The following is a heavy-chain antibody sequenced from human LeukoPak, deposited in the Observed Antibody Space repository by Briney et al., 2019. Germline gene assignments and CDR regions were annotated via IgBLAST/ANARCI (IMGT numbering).Heavy chain of an antibody. CDR1: GYTFTSYY. J-gene: IGHJ4*02. CDR3: ARLGWFGELWGFFDY. CDR2: INPSGGST. Sequence: GASVKVSCKASGYTFTSYYMHWVRQAPGQGLEWMGIINPSGGSTSYAQKFQGRVTITRDTSASTAYMELSSLRSEDTAVYYCARLGWFGELWGFFDYWGQGTLVTVSS. V-gene: IGHV1-46*01. D-gene: IGHD3-10*01.